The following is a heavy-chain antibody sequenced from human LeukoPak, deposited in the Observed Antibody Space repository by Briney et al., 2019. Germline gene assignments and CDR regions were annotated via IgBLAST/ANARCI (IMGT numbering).Heavy chain of an antibody. D-gene: IGHD3-9*01. CDR3: ARGNDILTGYDY. CDR2: IYYSGST. V-gene: IGHV4-59*01. J-gene: IGHJ4*02. CDR1: GGSISSYY. Sequence: SESLSLTCTVSGGSISSYYWSWIRQPPGKGLEWIGYIYYSGSTNYNPSLKSRVTISVDTSKNQFSLKLSSVTAADTAVYYCARGNDILTGYDYWGQGTLVTVSS.